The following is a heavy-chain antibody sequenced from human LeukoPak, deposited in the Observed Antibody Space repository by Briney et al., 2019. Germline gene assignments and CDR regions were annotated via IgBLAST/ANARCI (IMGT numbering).Heavy chain of an antibody. CDR1: GYRFTGYY. V-gene: IGHV1-46*01. CDR2: IDPSGGST. CDR3: ARDQGATFHD. J-gene: IGHJ4*02. D-gene: IGHD1-26*01. Sequence: ASVKVSCKASGYRFTGYYIHWVRQAPGQGPEWMGVIDPSGGSTNYAQKFQGRVTITRDTSASTAYMELSSLRSEDTAVYYCARDQGATFHDWGQGTLVTVSS.